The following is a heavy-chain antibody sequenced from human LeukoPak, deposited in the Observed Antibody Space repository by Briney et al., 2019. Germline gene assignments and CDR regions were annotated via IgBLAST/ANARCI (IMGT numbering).Heavy chain of an antibody. CDR2: ISWNSGSI. V-gene: IGHV3-9*01. CDR3: AKDMGNYYGSGSEFDY. CDR1: GFTFDDYA. D-gene: IGHD3-10*01. J-gene: IGHJ4*02. Sequence: GGSLRLSCAASGFTFDDYAMHWVRQAPGKGLEWVSGISWNSGSIGYADSVKGRFTISRDNAKNSLYLQMNSLRAEDTALYYCAKDMGNYYGSGSEFDYWGQGTLVTVSS.